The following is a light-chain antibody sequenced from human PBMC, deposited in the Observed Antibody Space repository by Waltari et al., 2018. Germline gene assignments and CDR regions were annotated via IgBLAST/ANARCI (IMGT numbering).Light chain of an antibody. CDR2: SNN. J-gene: IGLJ1*01. CDR3: AAWDGSLNAYV. CDR1: SSNIGSNT. V-gene: IGLV1-44*01. Sequence: QSVLTQPPSASGTPGQRVTISCSGSSSNIGSNTVNWYQQLPRTAPKHLIYSNNQRPSGVPDRFSGSKSGTSASLAISGLQSEDEADYYCAAWDGSLNAYVFGTGTKVTVL.